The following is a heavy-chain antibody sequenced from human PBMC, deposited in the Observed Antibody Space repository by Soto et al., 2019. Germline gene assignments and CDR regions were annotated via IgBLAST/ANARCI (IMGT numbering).Heavy chain of an antibody. J-gene: IGHJ4*02. D-gene: IGHD3-16*02. CDR2: INPNSGGT. CDR3: VKVWGNYRYFDY. V-gene: IGHV1-2*02. Sequence: ASVKVSCKASGYTFTGYYMHWVRQAPGQGLEWMGWINPNSGGTNYAQKFQGRVTMTRDTSISTAYMELSRLRSDGTAVYYCVKVWGNYRYFDYWGQGTLVTVSS. CDR1: GYTFTGYY.